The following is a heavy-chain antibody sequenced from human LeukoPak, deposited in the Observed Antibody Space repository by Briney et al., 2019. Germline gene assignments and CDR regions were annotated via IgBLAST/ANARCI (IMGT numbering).Heavy chain of an antibody. CDR2: INHSGST. CDR1: GGSISSGAYY. Sequence: SETLSLTCTVSGGSISSGAYYWSWIRQPPGKGLEWIGEINHSGSTNYNPSLKSRVTISVDTSKNQFSLKLSSVTAADTAVYYCARSRSSGWYRLDNWFDPWGQGTLVTVSS. V-gene: IGHV4-39*07. CDR3: ARSRSSGWYRLDNWFDP. J-gene: IGHJ5*02. D-gene: IGHD6-19*01.